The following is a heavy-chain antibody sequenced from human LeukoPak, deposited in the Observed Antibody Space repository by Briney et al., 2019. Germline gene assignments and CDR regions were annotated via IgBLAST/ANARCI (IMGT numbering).Heavy chain of an antibody. CDR2: ISGSGGST. CDR3: AKGPFVMATIKEYWFDP. V-gene: IGHV3-23*01. J-gene: IGHJ5*02. CDR1: GFTFSSYA. D-gene: IGHD5-24*01. Sequence: GGSLRLSCAASGFTFSSYAMSWVRQAPGKGLEWVSAISGSGGSTYYADSVKGRFTISRDNSKNTLYLQTNSLRAEDTAVYYCAKGPFVMATIKEYWFDPWGQGTLVTVSS.